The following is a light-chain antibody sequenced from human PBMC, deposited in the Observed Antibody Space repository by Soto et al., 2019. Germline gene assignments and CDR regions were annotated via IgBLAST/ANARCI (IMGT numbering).Light chain of an antibody. CDR2: KAS. Sequence: IRMTQSPSTLSGTVGDRVTIPCRASQTISSWLAWYQQKQGKAPKLLIYKASTLKSGVPSRLSGSGYGTEFTITISSFQTDDFVPYNCQHYNSYPEAFGQGTKVDI. J-gene: IGKJ1*01. CDR1: QTISSW. CDR3: QHYNSYPEA. V-gene: IGKV1-5*03.